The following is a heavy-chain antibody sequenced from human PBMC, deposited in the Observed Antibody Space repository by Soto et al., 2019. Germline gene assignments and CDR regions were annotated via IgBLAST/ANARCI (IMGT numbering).Heavy chain of an antibody. CDR3: ARHFKWAAHFNSRVYHWFDP. Sequence: QLQLQESGPGLVKPSETLSLTCTVSGGSISSSSYYWGWIRQPPGKGLEWIGGIYYSGSTYYNPSLKSRVTISVDTSKNQFSLKLSSVTAADTAVYYCARHFKWAAHFNSRVYHWFDPWGQGTLVTVSS. CDR2: IYYSGST. V-gene: IGHV4-39*01. CDR1: GGSISSSSYY. J-gene: IGHJ5*02. D-gene: IGHD6-6*01.